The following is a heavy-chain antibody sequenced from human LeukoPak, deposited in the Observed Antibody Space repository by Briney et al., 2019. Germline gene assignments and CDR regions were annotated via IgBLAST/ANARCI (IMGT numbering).Heavy chain of an antibody. J-gene: IGHJ4*02. Sequence: AGGSLRLSCAASGFTFSSYSMNWVRQAPGKGLEWVSYISSSSSTIYYADSVKGRFTISRDNSKNTLYLQMNSLRAEDTAVYYCAKHRSESGGYRFDNWGQGTLVTVSS. CDR2: ISSSSSTI. CDR3: AKHRSESGGYRFDN. D-gene: IGHD3-22*01. CDR1: GFTFSSYS. V-gene: IGHV3-48*01.